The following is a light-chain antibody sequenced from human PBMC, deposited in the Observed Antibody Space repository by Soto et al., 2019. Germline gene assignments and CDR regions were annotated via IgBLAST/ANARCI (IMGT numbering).Light chain of an antibody. Sequence: DIQMTQSPSTLSASVGDRVTITCRASQSISSWLAWYQQKPGKAPKLLIYDASSLESGVPSRFSGSGSGTEFTLPISSLQPDDFAPYYCQQYNSYSQTFGQGTKVEIK. CDR1: QSISSW. V-gene: IGKV1-5*01. CDR2: DAS. CDR3: QQYNSYSQT. J-gene: IGKJ1*01.